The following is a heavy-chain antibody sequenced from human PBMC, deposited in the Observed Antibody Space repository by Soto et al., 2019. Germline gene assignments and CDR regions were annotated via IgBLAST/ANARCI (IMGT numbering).Heavy chain of an antibody. CDR1: GFTFSSYA. D-gene: IGHD3-3*01. CDR2: ISGSGGST. Sequence: GGSLRLSCAASGFTFSSYAVSWVRQAPGKGLEWVSAISGSGGSTYYADSVKGRFTISRDNSKNTLYLQMNSLRAEDTAVYYCAKGITIFGVVTHYYYYYMDVWGKGTTVTVSS. J-gene: IGHJ6*03. V-gene: IGHV3-23*01. CDR3: AKGITIFGVVTHYYYYYMDV.